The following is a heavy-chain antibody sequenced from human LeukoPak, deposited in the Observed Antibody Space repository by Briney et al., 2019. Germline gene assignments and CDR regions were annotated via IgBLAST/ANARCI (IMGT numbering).Heavy chain of an antibody. CDR2: IYYSGST. Sequence: SQTLSLTCTVSGGSISSGSYYWSWIRQPPGKGLEWIGYIYYSGSTNYNPSLKSRVTISVDTSKNQFSLKLSSVTAADTAVYYCARHRYGGNSIFGYWGQGTLVTVSS. J-gene: IGHJ4*02. CDR3: ARHRYGGNSIFGY. D-gene: IGHD4-23*01. CDR1: GGSISSGSYY. V-gene: IGHV4-61*01.